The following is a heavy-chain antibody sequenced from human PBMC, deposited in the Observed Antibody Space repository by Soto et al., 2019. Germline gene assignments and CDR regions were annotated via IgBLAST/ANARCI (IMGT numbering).Heavy chain of an antibody. D-gene: IGHD3-22*01. CDR2: IIPIFGTA. Sequence: SVKVSCKASGGTFSSYAISWVRQAPGQGLEWMGGIIPIFGTANYAQKFQGRVTITADESTGTAYMELSSLRSEDTAVYYCARDQVERYYDSSGYPNDAFDIWGQGTMVTVSS. J-gene: IGHJ3*02. CDR3: ARDQVERYYDSSGYPNDAFDI. V-gene: IGHV1-69*13. CDR1: GGTFSSYA.